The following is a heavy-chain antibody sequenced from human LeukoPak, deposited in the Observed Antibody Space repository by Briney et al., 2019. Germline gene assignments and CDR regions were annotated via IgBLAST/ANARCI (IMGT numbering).Heavy chain of an antibody. V-gene: IGHV4-39*07. CDR3: ARGRRYYYGSLPSYGMDV. Sequence: KTSETLSLTCTVSGGSISSGDYYWSWIRQPPGKGLEWIGEINHSGSTNYNPSLKSRVTISVDTSKNQFSLKLSSVTAADTAVYYCARGRRYYYGSLPSYGMDVWGQGTTVTVSS. CDR2: INHSGST. D-gene: IGHD3-10*01. J-gene: IGHJ6*02. CDR1: GGSISSGDYY.